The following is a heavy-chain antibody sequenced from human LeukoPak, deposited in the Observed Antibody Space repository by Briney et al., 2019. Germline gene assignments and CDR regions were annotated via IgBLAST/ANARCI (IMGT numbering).Heavy chain of an antibody. D-gene: IGHD5-18*01. CDR3: AKSGYSYGHYLAFDY. V-gene: IGHV3-23*01. CDR2: ISGSGGST. J-gene: IGHJ4*02. Sequence: GGSLRLSCAASAFTFSSYAMSWVRQAPGKGLEWVSAISGSGGSTYYADSVKGRFTISRDSSKNTLYLQMNSLRAEDTAVYYCAKSGYSYGHYLAFDYWGQGTLVTVSS. CDR1: AFTFSSYA.